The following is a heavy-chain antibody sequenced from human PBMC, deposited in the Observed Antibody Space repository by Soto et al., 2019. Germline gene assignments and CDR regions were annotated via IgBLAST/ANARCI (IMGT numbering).Heavy chain of an antibody. CDR1: GYTFTSYG. J-gene: IGHJ4*02. CDR2: ISAYNGNT. D-gene: IGHD6-19*01. V-gene: IGHV1-18*01. Sequence: QVQLVQSGAEVKKPGASVKVSCKASGYTFTSYGISWVRQAPGQGLEWMGWISAYNGNTNYAQKLQGSVTMTTDTATSTAYMELRSLRSDDTAVYYCARDRLGIAVATKRYFDYWGQGTLVTVSS. CDR3: ARDRLGIAVATKRYFDY.